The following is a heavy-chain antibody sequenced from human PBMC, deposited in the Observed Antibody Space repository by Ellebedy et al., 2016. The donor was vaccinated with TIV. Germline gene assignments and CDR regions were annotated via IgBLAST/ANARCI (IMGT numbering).Heavy chain of an antibody. D-gene: IGHD2-2*01. CDR2: ISSSSSYI. Sequence: GESLKISXAASGFTFSSYSMNWVRQAPGKGLEWVSSISSSSSYIYYADSVKGRFTISRDNAKNSLYLQMNSLRAEDTAVYYCARAADIVVVPAGIDYWGQGTLVTVSS. J-gene: IGHJ4*02. CDR3: ARAADIVVVPAGIDY. V-gene: IGHV3-21*01. CDR1: GFTFSSYS.